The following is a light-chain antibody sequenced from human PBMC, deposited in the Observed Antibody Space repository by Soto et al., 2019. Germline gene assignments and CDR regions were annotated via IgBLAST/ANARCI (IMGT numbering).Light chain of an antibody. J-gene: IGLJ2*01. CDR2: NVS. Sequence: QSALTQPASVSGSPGQSITISCTGTSSDVGGYNYVSWFQQHPGKAPKVMIYNVSNRPSGVSNRFSGSKSGNTASLTISWLQAEDEADYYCASYTSSDTVVFGGGTKLTVL. V-gene: IGLV2-14*01. CDR3: ASYTSSDTVV. CDR1: SSDVGGYNY.